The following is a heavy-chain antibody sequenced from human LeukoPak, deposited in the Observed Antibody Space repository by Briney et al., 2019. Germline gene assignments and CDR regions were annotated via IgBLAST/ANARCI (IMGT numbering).Heavy chain of an antibody. Sequence: SETLSLTCTVSGDSISGSAYYWSWIRQFPGQGLEWIGYIYHSGSTYYNPSLKSRVTISVDRSKNQFSLKLSSVTAADTAVYYCAGALQDYYYYGMDVWGQGTTVTVSS. D-gene: IGHD4-11*01. CDR3: AGALQDYYYYGMDV. CDR2: IYHSGST. J-gene: IGHJ6*02. CDR1: GDSISGSAYY. V-gene: IGHV4-30-2*06.